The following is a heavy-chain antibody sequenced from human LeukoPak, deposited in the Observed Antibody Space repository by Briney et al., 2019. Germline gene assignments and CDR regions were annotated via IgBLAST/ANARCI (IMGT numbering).Heavy chain of an antibody. D-gene: IGHD2-21*02. Sequence: GGSLKLSCAASGFTFTDYGMSWVRQAPGKGLEWVAGINWNDGSTGYADSVKGRFTISRDNAKNSLYLQMNSLRAEDTALYYCARHNCGGDCYSNWYYYYMDVWGKGTTVTVSS. CDR2: INWNDGST. CDR3: ARHNCGGDCYSNWYYYYMDV. J-gene: IGHJ6*03. V-gene: IGHV3-20*04. CDR1: GFTFTDYG.